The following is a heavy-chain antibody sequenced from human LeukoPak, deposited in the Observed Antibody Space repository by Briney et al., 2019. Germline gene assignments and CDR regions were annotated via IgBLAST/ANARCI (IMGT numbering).Heavy chain of an antibody. D-gene: IGHD2-2*01. Sequence: GGSQTLFCAASGFTFSSYSMNWVRQAPRKGLEWVSSISSSSSYIYYADSMKDRFTISRDDAKNSLYLQMHSLRAEDTAVYYCAGPVPAHFWGQGTLVTVSS. J-gene: IGHJ4*02. V-gene: IGHV3-21*01. CDR1: GFTFSSYS. CDR3: AGPVPAHF. CDR2: ISSSSSYI.